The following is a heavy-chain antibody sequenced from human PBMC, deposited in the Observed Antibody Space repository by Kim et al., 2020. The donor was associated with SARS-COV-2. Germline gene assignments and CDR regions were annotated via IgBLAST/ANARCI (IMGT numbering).Heavy chain of an antibody. CDR2: ISGSSERT. D-gene: IGHD4-17*01. J-gene: IGHJ6*03. CDR3: AKEGGVNTAYLSSMDV. Sequence: GGSLRLSCAASGFTFTNYAMAWVRQAPGKGLEWVSSISGSSERTYYTGSVKGRFTISRDNSGNALYLEMTSLRAEDTAVYYCAKEGGVNTAYLSSMDVLG. V-gene: IGHV3-23*01. CDR1: GFTFTNYA.